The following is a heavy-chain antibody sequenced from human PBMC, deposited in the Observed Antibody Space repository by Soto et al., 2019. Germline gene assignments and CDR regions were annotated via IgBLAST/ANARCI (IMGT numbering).Heavy chain of an antibody. D-gene: IGHD3-3*01. CDR3: ARHAPTYYDFWSGYYTAPYNWFDP. V-gene: IGHV4-59*08. Sequence: PSETLSLTCTVSGASISSYYWSWIRQPPGKGLEWIGYIYYSGSTNYNPSLKSRVTISVDTSKNQFSLKLSSVTAADTAVYYCARHAPTYYDFWSGYYTAPYNWFDPWGQGTLVTVSS. CDR2: IYYSGST. CDR1: GASISSYY. J-gene: IGHJ5*02.